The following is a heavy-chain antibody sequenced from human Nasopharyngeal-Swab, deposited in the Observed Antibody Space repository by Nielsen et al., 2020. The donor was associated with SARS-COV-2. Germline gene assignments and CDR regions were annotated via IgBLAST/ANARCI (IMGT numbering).Heavy chain of an antibody. CDR2: MYKSGNT. CDR1: GGSNSRYY. J-gene: IGHJ6*02. V-gene: IGHV4-59*01. CDR3: TSTFEMNPYYGMGV. D-gene: IGHD1-14*01. Sequence: SETLSLTCSVSGGSNSRYYWSWVRQSPGKGLEWIGNMYKSGNTNYNPSLKSRVTISVDTSKNQFSLKLGSVTAADTAVYYCTSTFEMNPYYGMGVWGQGTTVTVSS.